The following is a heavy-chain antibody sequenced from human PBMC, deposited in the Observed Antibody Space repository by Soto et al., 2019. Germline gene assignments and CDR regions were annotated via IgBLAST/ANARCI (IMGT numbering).Heavy chain of an antibody. CDR3: ARENDEGYCSGGSCYKYQRQVLVDY. V-gene: IGHV3-11*01. CDR2: ISSSGSTI. CDR1: GFTFIDYY. Sequence: GGSLRLSCAASGFTFIDYYMSWIRQAPGKGLEWVSYISSSGSTIYYADSVKGRFTISRDNAKNSLYLQMNSLRAEDTAVYYCARENDEGYCSGGSCYKYQRQVLVDYWGQGTLVTVSS. D-gene: IGHD2-15*01. J-gene: IGHJ4*02.